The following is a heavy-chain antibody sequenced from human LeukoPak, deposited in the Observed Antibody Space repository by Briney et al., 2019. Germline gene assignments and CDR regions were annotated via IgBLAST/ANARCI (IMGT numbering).Heavy chain of an antibody. CDR1: GFTFSDYY. CDR3: ARLYGDYLNWFDP. V-gene: IGHV3-11*06. D-gene: IGHD4-17*01. J-gene: IGHJ5*02. Sequence: GGSLRLSCAASGFTFSDYYMSWIRQAPGKGLEWVSYISSSSSYTNCADSVKGRFTISRDNAKNSLYLQMNSLRAEDTAVYYCARLYGDYLNWFDPWGQGTLVTVSS. CDR2: ISSSSSYT.